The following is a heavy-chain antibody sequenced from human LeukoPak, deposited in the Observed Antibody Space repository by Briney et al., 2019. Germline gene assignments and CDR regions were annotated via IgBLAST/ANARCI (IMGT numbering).Heavy chain of an antibody. CDR2: INHSGRT. Sequence: SETLSLTCAVYGVSFSAYYWSWIRQPPGKGLEWIGEINHSGRTSYNPSLKSRVTISVDTSKSQFSLKLNSVTAADTAVYYCARGDFDSGNYWGQGTLVTVSS. V-gene: IGHV4-34*01. D-gene: IGHD3-10*01. CDR3: ARGDFDSGNY. J-gene: IGHJ4*02. CDR1: GVSFSAYY.